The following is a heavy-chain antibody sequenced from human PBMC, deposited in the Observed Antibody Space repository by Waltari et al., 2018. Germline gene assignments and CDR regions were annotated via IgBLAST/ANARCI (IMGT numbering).Heavy chain of an antibody. CDR1: GDSISSSHYY. J-gene: IGHJ4*02. CDR3: ARDFTVRYFDWLSQGDLYYFDN. Sequence: QLQESGPGLMKTSETLSLTCTVSGDSISSSHYYWGWIRQPPGKGLQWIGSIYYSGHTYYNPSLKSRATVSVDLSKNQFSLNLISVSAADTAVYFFARDFTVRYFDWLSQGDLYYFDNWGQGTLVTVSP. V-gene: IGHV4-39*07. D-gene: IGHD3-9*01. CDR2: IYYSGHT.